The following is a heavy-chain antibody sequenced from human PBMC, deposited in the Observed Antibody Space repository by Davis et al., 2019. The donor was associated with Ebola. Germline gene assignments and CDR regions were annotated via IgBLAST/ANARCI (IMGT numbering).Heavy chain of an antibody. CDR1: GLTFSNYG. J-gene: IGHJ4*02. D-gene: IGHD2-8*01. V-gene: IGHV3-30*03. Sequence: PGGSLRLSCAASGLTFSNYGIHWVRQAPGKGLEWVAAISFDGSKRFYADSVTGRFTISRDNSKNTLYLQMNNLRAEDTAVYYCARDGEYCTNGICSTYFDNWGQGTLVTVSS. CDR3: ARDGEYCTNGICSTYFDN. CDR2: ISFDGSKR.